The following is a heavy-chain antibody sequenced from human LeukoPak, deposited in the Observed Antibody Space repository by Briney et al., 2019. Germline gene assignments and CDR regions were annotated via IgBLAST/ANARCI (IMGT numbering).Heavy chain of an antibody. CDR3: ARGGLKITRYYFDY. Sequence: ASVKVSCKASGYTFTSYGISWMRQAPGQGLERMGWISAYNGNTNYAQKLQGRVTMTTDTSTSTAYMELRSLRSDDTAVYYCARGGLKITRYYFDYWGQGTLVTVSS. CDR1: GYTFTSYG. D-gene: IGHD1-14*01. J-gene: IGHJ4*02. CDR2: ISAYNGNT. V-gene: IGHV1-18*01.